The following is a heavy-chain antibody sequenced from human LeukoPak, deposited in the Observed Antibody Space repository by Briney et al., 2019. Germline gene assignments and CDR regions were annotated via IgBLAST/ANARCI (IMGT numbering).Heavy chain of an antibody. CDR1: GFTFSSYG. J-gene: IGHJ4*02. V-gene: IGHV3-23*01. D-gene: IGHD4-17*01. CDR2: ISGSGGST. Sequence: GGSLRLSCAASGFTFSSYGMSWVRQAPGKGLEWVSAISGSGGSTYYADSVKGRFTISRDNSKNTLYLQMNSLRAEDTAVYYCAKTDYGDYLARLWGQGTLVTVSS. CDR3: AKTDYGDYLARL.